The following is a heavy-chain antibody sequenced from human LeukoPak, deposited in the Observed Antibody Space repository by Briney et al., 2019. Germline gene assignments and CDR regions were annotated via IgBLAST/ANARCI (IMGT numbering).Heavy chain of an antibody. V-gene: IGHV3-21*01. D-gene: IGHD2-2*01. J-gene: IGHJ5*02. Sequence: GGSLRLSCAASGFTLSYFDMNWVRQAPGKGLEWVSSISTSSRYIYYKDSVRGRFTISRDDAKNSLHLEMNSLRAEDTAVYYCARADCSSSTCYLRRSWFDPWGQGTLVTVSS. CDR2: ISTSSRYI. CDR3: ARADCSSSTCYLRRSWFDP. CDR1: GFTLSYFD.